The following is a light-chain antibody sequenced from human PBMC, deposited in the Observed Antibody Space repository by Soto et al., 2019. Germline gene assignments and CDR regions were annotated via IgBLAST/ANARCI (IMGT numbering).Light chain of an antibody. V-gene: IGKV3-20*01. CDR3: QQYGSSGT. J-gene: IGKJ1*01. Sequence: EIVLTQYAGTLSLSPGERATLSCRASQSVSNNYLAWYQQKPGQAPRLLIYGASNRATGIPDRFSGSGSGTDSTLTISRLEPEDFAVYYCQQYGSSGTFGQGTKVDI. CDR2: GAS. CDR1: QSVSNNY.